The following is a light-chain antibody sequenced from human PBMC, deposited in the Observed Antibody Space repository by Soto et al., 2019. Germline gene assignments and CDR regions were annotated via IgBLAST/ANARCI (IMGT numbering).Light chain of an antibody. CDR1: QSISVW. CDR2: KAS. J-gene: IGKJ1*01. CDR3: QQYNSYSPT. V-gene: IGKV1-5*03. Sequence: DIQMTQSPSTLSASVGDRVTITCRASQSISVWLAWYQRKAGKAPNLLIYKASRLESGVPSRFSGSGSETEFTLTISGLQPGDSATYYCQQYNSYSPTFGQGTKVDIK.